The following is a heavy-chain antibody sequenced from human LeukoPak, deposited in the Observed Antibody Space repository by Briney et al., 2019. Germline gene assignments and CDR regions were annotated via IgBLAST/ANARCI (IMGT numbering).Heavy chain of an antibody. CDR2: IWYDGSKK. D-gene: IGHD3-10*01. J-gene: IGHJ4*02. V-gene: IGHV3-33*07. Sequence: GRSLRLSCATSGFTFNSYGFYWVRQAPAKGLEWVALIWYDGSKKYYAESVKGRFTISRDKSKNTLYLQMNSLTADDTAVYYCARDVGNYDSGTSYFDYWGQGTLVTVSS. CDR1: GFTFNSYG. CDR3: ARDVGNYDSGTSYFDY.